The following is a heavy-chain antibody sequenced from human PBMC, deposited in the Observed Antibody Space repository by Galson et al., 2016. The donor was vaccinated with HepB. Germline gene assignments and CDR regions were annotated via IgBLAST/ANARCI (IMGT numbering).Heavy chain of an antibody. J-gene: IGHJ3*01. V-gene: IGHV4-59*11. CDR1: GDSISSHY. Sequence: LSLTCTVSGDSISSHYWGWIRQPPGKGLEWIGYMHSSGGSNYNPSLNSRLTISLDTSKNQFSLKLTSVIAADTAVYYCARVPVTGTYYTAASDVWGQGTMVTVSS. CDR2: MHSSGGS. CDR3: ARVPVTGTYYTAASDV. D-gene: IGHD1-26*01.